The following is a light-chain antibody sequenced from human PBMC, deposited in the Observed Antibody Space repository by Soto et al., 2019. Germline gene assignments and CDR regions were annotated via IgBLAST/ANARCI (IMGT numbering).Light chain of an antibody. J-gene: IGKJ1*01. CDR3: QQRSNWPPT. CDR2: DAS. Sequence: IVLTQSPATLSLSPGERVTLSCRASQSVSSYLAWYQQKPGQAPRLLIYDASNRATGIPARFSGSGSGTDLTLTISSLEPEDFAVYYCQQRSNWPPTFGQGTKVDIK. CDR1: QSVSSY. V-gene: IGKV3-11*01.